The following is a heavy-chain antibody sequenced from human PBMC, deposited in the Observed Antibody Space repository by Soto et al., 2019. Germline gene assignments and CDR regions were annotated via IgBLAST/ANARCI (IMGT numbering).Heavy chain of an antibody. Sequence: PSETLSLTCTVSGGSISSSSYYWGWIRQPPGKGLEWIGSIYYSGSTYYNPSLKSRVTISVDTSKNQFSLKLSSVTAADTAVYYCARHEAAVARTGSYGMHVWGQGTTVTLSS. V-gene: IGHV4-39*01. D-gene: IGHD6-25*01. CDR1: GGSISSSSYY. J-gene: IGHJ6*02. CDR2: IYYSGST. CDR3: ARHEAAVARTGSYGMHV.